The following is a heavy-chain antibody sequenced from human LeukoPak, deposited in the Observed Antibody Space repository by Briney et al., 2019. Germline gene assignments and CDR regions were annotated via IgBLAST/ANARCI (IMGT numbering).Heavy chain of an antibody. CDR1: GYTFTSYG. V-gene: IGHV1-18*01. D-gene: IGHD6-13*01. CDR3: AREQQLVLNYYYYGMDV. J-gene: IGHJ6*02. Sequence: ASVKVSCKASGYTFTSYGISWVRQAPGQGLEWMGLISAYNGNTNYAQKLQGRVTMTTDTSTSTAYMELRSLRSDDTAVYYCAREQQLVLNYYYYGMDVWGQGTTVTVSS. CDR2: ISAYNGNT.